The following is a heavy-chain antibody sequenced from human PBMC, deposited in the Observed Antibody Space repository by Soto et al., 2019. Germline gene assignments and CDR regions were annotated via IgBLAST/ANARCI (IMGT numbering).Heavy chain of an antibody. CDR2: MNPNSGNT. CDR3: ARGAARPPDDAFDI. CDR1: GYTFTSYD. J-gene: IGHJ3*02. D-gene: IGHD6-6*01. Sequence: QVQLVQSGAEVKKPGASVKVSCKASGYTFTSYDINWVRQATGQGLEWMGWMNPNSGNTGYAQKFQGRVTMTRNTSISTDYMELSSLRSEDTAVYYCARGAARPPDDAFDIWGQGTMVTVSS. V-gene: IGHV1-8*01.